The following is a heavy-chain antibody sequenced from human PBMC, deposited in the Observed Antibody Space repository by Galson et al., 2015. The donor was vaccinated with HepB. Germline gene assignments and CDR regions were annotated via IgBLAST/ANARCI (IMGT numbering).Heavy chain of an antibody. Sequence: SLRLSCAASGFTFSSYAMSWVRQAPGKGLDWVSGVSGRGDIAYYADSLNGRVTVSRDNSKNTLYLQMNSLRAEDTALYFCAKGGYYYGSGSYYIHDAFNIWGQGTMVTVSS. CDR3: AKGGYYYGSGSYYIHDAFNI. J-gene: IGHJ3*02. D-gene: IGHD3-10*01. V-gene: IGHV3-23*01. CDR2: VSGRGDIA. CDR1: GFTFSSYA.